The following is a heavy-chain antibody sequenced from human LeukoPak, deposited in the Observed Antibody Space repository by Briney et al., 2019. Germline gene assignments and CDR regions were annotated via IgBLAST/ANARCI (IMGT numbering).Heavy chain of an antibody. D-gene: IGHD6-19*01. Sequence: ASVKVSCKASGYTFTSYGISWVRQAPGQGLEWMGWISAYNGNTNYAQKLQGRVTMTTDTSTSTAYMELRSLRSDDTAVYYCARSAVAGTWSYYYYGMDVWGQGTTVTVSS. CDR1: GYTFTSYG. CDR2: ISAYNGNT. CDR3: ARSAVAGTWSYYYYGMDV. V-gene: IGHV1-18*01. J-gene: IGHJ6*02.